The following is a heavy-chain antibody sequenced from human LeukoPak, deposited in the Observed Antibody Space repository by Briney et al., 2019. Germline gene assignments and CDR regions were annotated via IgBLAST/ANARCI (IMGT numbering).Heavy chain of an antibody. Sequence: SETLSLTCTVSGGSISSGSYYWSWIRQPAGKGLEWIGRIYTSGSTNYNPSLKSRVTISVDTSQNQFSLKLSSVTAADTDVYYCARARNSKYDSSGYLAPGSLDMWGQETMVTVSS. CDR2: IYTSGST. J-gene: IGHJ3*02. CDR3: ARARNSKYDSSGYLAPGSLDM. CDR1: GGSISSGSYY. D-gene: IGHD3-22*01. V-gene: IGHV4-61*02.